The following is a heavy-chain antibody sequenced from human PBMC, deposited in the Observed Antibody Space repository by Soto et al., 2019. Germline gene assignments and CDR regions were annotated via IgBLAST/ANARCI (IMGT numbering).Heavy chain of an antibody. V-gene: IGHV4-30-2*01. D-gene: IGHD1-1*01. Sequence: QLQLQESGSGLVRPSQTLSLTCAVSGGSISSGGYSWNWIRQPPGKGLEWIGYIYHSGSTLYNPSLPTRVTLSRDKSKTHSSLKLTSVTAADTAVYYCARDQLEGNWFDPWGQGTLVTVSS. CDR2: IYHSGST. CDR1: GGSISSGGYS. CDR3: ARDQLEGNWFDP. J-gene: IGHJ5*02.